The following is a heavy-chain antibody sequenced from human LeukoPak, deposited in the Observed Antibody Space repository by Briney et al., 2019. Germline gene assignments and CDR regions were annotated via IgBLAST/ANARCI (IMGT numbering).Heavy chain of an antibody. J-gene: IGHJ4*02. D-gene: IGHD4-23*01. CDR2: ISSSGSTI. V-gene: IGHV3-11*04. CDR1: GFTFSDYY. Sequence: GGSLRLSCAASGFTFSDYYMSWIRQAPGKGLEWVSYISSSGSTIYYADSVKGRFTISRDNAKNSLYLQMNSLRAEDTAVYYCARTPTTVVTPFYFDYWGQGTLVTVSS. CDR3: ARTPTTVVTPFYFDY.